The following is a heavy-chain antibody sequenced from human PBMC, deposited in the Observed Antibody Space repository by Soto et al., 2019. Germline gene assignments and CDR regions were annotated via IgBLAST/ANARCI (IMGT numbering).Heavy chain of an antibody. CDR3: ASRYLY. V-gene: IGHV4-30-4*01. Sequence: SETLSLTCTVSGDSISNGDYYWSWIRQPPGRGLEWIGYIDSSGSTYYNPSLKNRLTMSVDMSKNQFSLRLTSVTAADTAVYYCASRYLYWGQGLLVTVSS. D-gene: IGHD3-16*02. J-gene: IGHJ4*02. CDR2: IDSSGST. CDR1: GDSISNGDYY.